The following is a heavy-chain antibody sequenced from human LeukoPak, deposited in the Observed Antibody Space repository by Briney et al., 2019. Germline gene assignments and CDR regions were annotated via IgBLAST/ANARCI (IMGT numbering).Heavy chain of an antibody. Sequence: SVKVSCKASGGTFSSYAISWVRQAPGQGLEWMGRIIPIFGTANYAQKFQGRVTITTDESTSTAYMELSSLRSEDTAVYYCARDLNGVSGFGELGYYYYMDVWGKGTTVTVSS. V-gene: IGHV1-69*05. CDR2: IIPIFGTA. CDR3: ARDLNGVSGFGELGYYYYMDV. D-gene: IGHD3-10*01. J-gene: IGHJ6*03. CDR1: GGTFSSYA.